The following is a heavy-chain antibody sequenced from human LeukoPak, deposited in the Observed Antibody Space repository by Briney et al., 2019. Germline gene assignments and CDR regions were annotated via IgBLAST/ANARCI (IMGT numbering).Heavy chain of an antibody. CDR2: INPNSGGT. CDR3: ARDTAMVTYWFDP. Sequence: ASVTASCKASGYTFTGYYIHWVRQAPGQGLEWMGWINPNSGGTNYAQKFQGRVAMTRGTSISTAYMELTRLRSDDTAVYYCARDTAMVTYWFDPWGQGTLVTVSS. V-gene: IGHV1-2*02. CDR1: GYTFTGYY. J-gene: IGHJ5*02. D-gene: IGHD5-18*01.